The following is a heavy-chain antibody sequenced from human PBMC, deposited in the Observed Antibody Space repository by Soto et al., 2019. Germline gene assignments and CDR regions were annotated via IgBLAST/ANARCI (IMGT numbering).Heavy chain of an antibody. CDR3: AKEEIGDEAYFDY. Sequence: EVQLMESGGGLVQPGGSLKLSCVASGFTFDSYAMNWVRQAPGKGLEWVSGISDTGGSTNYAGSVKGRFTISRDNSKKTLYLHVNSLRAEDTAVDYCAKEEIGDEAYFDYWGQGILVTVSS. CDR2: ISDTGGST. CDR1: GFTFDSYA. V-gene: IGHV3-23*01. J-gene: IGHJ4*02.